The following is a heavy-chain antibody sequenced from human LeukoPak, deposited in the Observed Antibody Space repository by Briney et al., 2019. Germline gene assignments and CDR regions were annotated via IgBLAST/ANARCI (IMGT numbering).Heavy chain of an antibody. CDR1: GFTFSSYG. Sequence: QTGGTLRLSCAASGFTFSSYGMSWVRQAPGKGLEWVSAISGSGGSTYYADSVKGRFTISRDNSKNTLYLQMNSLRAEDTAVYYCAKDRRQQLVPYYFDYWGQGTLVTVSS. D-gene: IGHD6-13*01. V-gene: IGHV3-23*01. J-gene: IGHJ4*02. CDR3: AKDRRQQLVPYYFDY. CDR2: ISGSGGST.